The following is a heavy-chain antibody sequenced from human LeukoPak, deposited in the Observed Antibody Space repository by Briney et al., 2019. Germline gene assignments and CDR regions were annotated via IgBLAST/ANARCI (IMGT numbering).Heavy chain of an antibody. CDR1: GDSVSNKNGA. CDR2: TYFRSEWYT. Sequence: SQTLSLTCDVSGDSVSNKNGAWNWIRQSPSRGLEWLGRTYFRSEWYTDYAVSVKGRIAITADTSKDQFSLQLASVTPEDTAVYYCAGGWALSWGQGSLVTVSS. CDR3: AGGWALS. V-gene: IGHV6-1*01. D-gene: IGHD1-26*01. J-gene: IGHJ5*02.